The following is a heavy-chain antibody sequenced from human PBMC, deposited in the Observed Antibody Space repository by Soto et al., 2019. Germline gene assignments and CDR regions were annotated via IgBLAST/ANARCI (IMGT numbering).Heavy chain of an antibody. V-gene: IGHV3-15*01. J-gene: IGHJ4*02. CDR3: TTDYSSSSGTAFDY. CDR1: GFTFSNAW. CDR2: IKSKTDGGTT. Sequence: GGSLRLSCAASGFTFSNAWMSWVRQAPGKGLEWVGRIKSKTDGGTTDYAAPVKGRFTISRDDSKNTLYLQMNSLKTEDTAVYYCTTDYSSSSGTAFDYWGQGTLVTVSS. D-gene: IGHD6-6*01.